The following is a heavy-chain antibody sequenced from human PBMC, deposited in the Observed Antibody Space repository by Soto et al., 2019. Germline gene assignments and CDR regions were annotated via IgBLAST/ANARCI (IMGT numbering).Heavy chain of an antibody. Sequence: KPSETLSLTCTVSGGSIISSSYYWVCIRQPPGKGLEWIGSIYYSGSTYYNPSLKSRVTISVDTSKNQFSLKLSSVTAADTAVYYCASLSPGYFDYFWGQGTLVTVSS. CDR2: IYYSGST. D-gene: IGHD3-9*01. V-gene: IGHV4-39*01. J-gene: IGHJ4*02. CDR1: GGSIISSSYY. CDR3: ASLSPGYFDYF.